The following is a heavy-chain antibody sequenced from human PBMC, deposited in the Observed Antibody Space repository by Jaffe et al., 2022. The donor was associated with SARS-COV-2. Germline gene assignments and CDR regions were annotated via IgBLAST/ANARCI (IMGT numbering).Heavy chain of an antibody. CDR2: ISSSSTTI. CDR3: ARVEVYSGNYYGYYYYMDV. CDR1: GFTFSDYN. J-gene: IGHJ6*03. Sequence: EVQLVESGGGLVQPGGSLRLSCAASGFTFSDYNMNWVRQAPGKGLEWVSYISSSSTTIYYADSVKGRFTISRDNAKNSLYLQMNSLRAEDTAVYFCARVEVYSGNYYGYYYYMDVWGKGTTVTVSS. D-gene: IGHD1-26*01. V-gene: IGHV3-48*01.